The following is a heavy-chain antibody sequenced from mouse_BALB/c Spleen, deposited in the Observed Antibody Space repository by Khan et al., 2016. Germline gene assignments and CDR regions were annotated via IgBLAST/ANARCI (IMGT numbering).Heavy chain of an antibody. CDR3: ARSLYYSYGYALDC. D-gene: IGHD2-14*01. V-gene: IGHV3-2*02. J-gene: IGHJ4*01. CDR1: GYSITSDYA. Sequence: EVQLQESGPGLVKPSQSLSLTCTVTGYSITSDYAWNWIRQFPGNKLEWMGYISSTGGTSYNPSLNSRISITRATSKNQFFLQLKSVTAEDTATYYCARSLYYSYGYALDCWGRGTLVTVSS. CDR2: ISSTGGT.